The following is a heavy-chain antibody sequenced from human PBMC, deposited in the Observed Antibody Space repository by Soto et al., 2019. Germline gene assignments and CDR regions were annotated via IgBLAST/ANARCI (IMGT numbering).Heavy chain of an antibody. J-gene: IGHJ4*02. Sequence: GGSRRLSCSASGFTVSSNYMSWVRQAPGKWLECVSVIYSGGSTYYADSVKGRFTISRDNSKNTLYLHMNSLRAEDTAVYYCARAHCYDSSGYYYSYWGQGPLVTVS. D-gene: IGHD3-22*01. CDR1: GFTVSSNY. CDR2: IYSGGST. CDR3: ARAHCYDSSGYYYSY. V-gene: IGHV3-53*01.